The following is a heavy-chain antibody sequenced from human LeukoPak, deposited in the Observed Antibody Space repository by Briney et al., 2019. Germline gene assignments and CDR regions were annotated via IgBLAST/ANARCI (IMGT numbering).Heavy chain of an antibody. J-gene: IGHJ4*02. CDR3: ARMPLETVTNFLDS. CDR1: GFTFNSYS. Sequence: GGSLRLSCAASGFTFNSYSMSWVRQAPGKGLEWVSYISSNSRTIHYADSVKGRFTISRDNAKSSLYLQMNTLRAEDTAVYYCARMPLETVTNFLDSWGQGTLVTVSS. CDR2: ISSNSRTI. V-gene: IGHV3-48*04. D-gene: IGHD4-11*01.